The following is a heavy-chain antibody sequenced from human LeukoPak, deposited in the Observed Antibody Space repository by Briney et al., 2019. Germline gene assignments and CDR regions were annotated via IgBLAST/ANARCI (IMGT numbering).Heavy chain of an antibody. CDR2: IYYSGST. J-gene: IGHJ4*02. CDR3: ARLERGYSYGYSDY. D-gene: IGHD5-18*01. CDR1: GGSISSYY. V-gene: IGHV4-59*08. Sequence: PSETLSLTCTVSGGSISSYYWSWIRQPPGKGLEWIGYIYYSGSTNYNPSLKSRVTISVDTSKNQFSLKLSSVTAADTAVYYCARLERGYSYGYSDYWGQGTLVTVS.